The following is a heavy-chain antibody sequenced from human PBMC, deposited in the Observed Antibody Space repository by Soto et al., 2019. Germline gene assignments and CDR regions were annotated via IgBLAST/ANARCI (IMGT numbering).Heavy chain of an antibody. CDR1: GFTFSNYA. J-gene: IGHJ4*02. D-gene: IGHD2-2*01. CDR3: AKGSSSSRPYYFDY. CDR2: INGGGGDT. V-gene: IGHV3-23*01. Sequence: EVQLLESGGGLVQPGGSLRLSCAASGFTFSNYAMSWVRQAPGKGLEWFSAINGGGGDTYYADSVKGRFTTSRDNSKNTLDLQMNSLRAEDTAVYYCAKGSSSSRPYYFDYWGQGTLLTVSS.